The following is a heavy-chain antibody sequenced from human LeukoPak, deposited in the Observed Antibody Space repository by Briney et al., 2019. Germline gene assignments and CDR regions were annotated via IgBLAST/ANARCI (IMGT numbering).Heavy chain of an antibody. CDR3: ARVGKYYDFWSGYSGGDHFDY. CDR1: GYTFTSYG. J-gene: IGHJ4*02. CDR2: ISAYNGNT. D-gene: IGHD3-3*01. Sequence: VASVKVSCKASGYTFTSYGISWVRQAPGQGLEWMGWISAYNGNTNYAQKLQGRVTMTTDTSTSTAYMELRSLRSDDTAVYYCARVGKYYDFWSGYSGGDHFDYWGQGTLVTVSS. V-gene: IGHV1-18*01.